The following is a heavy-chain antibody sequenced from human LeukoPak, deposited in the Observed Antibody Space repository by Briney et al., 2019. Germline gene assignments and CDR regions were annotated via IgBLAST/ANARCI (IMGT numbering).Heavy chain of an antibody. CDR3: ARAYPIVY. CDR1: GYSISSGHY. D-gene: IGHD1-26*01. Sequence: PSETLSLTCAVSGYSISSGHYWGWIRQPPGKGLEWIGSIYHSGSTYHNPSLKSRVTISVDTSKNQFSLKLSSVTAADTVVYYCARAYPIVYWGQGTLVTVSS. J-gene: IGHJ4*02. CDR2: IYHSGST. V-gene: IGHV4-38-2*01.